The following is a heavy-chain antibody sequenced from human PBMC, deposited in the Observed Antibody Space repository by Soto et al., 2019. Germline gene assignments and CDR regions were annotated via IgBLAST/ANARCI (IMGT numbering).Heavy chain of an antibody. CDR3: ARGGPIAVAGTARDY. V-gene: IGHV3-21*01. D-gene: IGHD6-19*01. CDR1: GFTFSSYS. CDR2: ISSSSSYI. Sequence: GGYLRLSCAASGFTFSSYSMNWVRQAPGKGLEWVSSISSSSSYIYYADSVKGRFTISRDNAKNSLYLQMNSLRAEDTAVYYCARGGPIAVAGTARDYWGQGTLVTVS. J-gene: IGHJ4*02.